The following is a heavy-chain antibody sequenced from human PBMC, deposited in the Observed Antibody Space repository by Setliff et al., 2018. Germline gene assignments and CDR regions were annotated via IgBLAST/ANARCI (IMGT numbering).Heavy chain of an antibody. Sequence: PGGSLRLSCAASGFTFSSCWMHWVRQDPGKGLVWVSRVNDDGSSAMYADSVKGRFTMSRDNAKNSLDLQMDSLRGEDTAVYYCVRDRWKVMVNKGDDAFDLWGQGTMVTVSS. J-gene: IGHJ3*01. CDR1: GFTFSSCW. CDR3: VRDRWKVMVNKGDDAFDL. D-gene: IGHD5-18*01. V-gene: IGHV3-74*03. CDR2: VNDDGSSA.